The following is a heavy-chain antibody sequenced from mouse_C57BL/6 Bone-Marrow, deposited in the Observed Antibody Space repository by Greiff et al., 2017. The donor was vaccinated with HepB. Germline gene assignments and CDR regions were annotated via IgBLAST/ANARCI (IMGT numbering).Heavy chain of an antibody. D-gene: IGHD1-1*01. V-gene: IGHV5-4*01. CDR2: ISDGGSYT. CDR3: ARDRYGSSPFAY. Sequence: EVMLVESGGGLVKPGGSLKLSCAASGFTFSSYAMSWVRQTPEKRLEWVATISDGGSYTYYPENVKGRFTISRDNAKNNLYLQMSHLTSEDTAMYYCARDRYGSSPFAYWGQGTLVTVSA. CDR1: GFTFSSYA. J-gene: IGHJ3*01.